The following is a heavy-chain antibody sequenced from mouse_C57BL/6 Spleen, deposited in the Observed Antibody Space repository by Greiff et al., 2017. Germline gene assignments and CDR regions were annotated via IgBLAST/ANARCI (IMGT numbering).Heavy chain of an antibody. CDR2: INPNNGGT. J-gene: IGHJ2*01. D-gene: IGHD2-3*01. CDR3: ARDGYSPRDY. Sequence: VQLQQSGPELVKPGASVKISCKASGYTFTDYYMNWVKQSHGKSLEWIGDINPNNGGTSYNQKFKGKATLTVDKSSSTAYMALRSLTSEDSAVYYCARDGYSPRDYWGQGTTLTVSS. V-gene: IGHV1-26*01. CDR1: GYTFTDYY.